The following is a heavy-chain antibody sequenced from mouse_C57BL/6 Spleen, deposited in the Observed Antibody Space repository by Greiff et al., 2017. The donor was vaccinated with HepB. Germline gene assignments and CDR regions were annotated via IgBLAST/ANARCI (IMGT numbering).Heavy chain of an antibody. Sequence: EVKLVESAGGLVQPGSSMKLSCTASGFTFSDYYMAWVRQVPEKGLEWVANINYDGSSTYYLDSLKSRFIISRDNAKNILYLQMSSLKSEDTATYYCARDWRAMDYWGQGTSVTVSS. CDR1: GFTFSDYY. CDR3: ARDWRAMDY. CDR2: INYDGSST. V-gene: IGHV5-16*01. J-gene: IGHJ4*01.